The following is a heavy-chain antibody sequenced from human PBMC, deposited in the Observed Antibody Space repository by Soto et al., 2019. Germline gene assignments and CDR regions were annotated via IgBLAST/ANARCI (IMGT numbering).Heavy chain of an antibody. CDR1: GFIFSDYD. D-gene: IGHD5-12*01. J-gene: IGHJ6*02. V-gene: IGHV3-48*03. CDR3: AREVDIVASFYYYGMDV. Sequence: PGGSLRLSCAAAGFIFSDYDMNWVRQAPGKGLEWVSYISSSGSNIDYADSVTGRFTISRDNTKNSLYLQMNSLRAEDTAVYYCAREVDIVASFYYYGMDVWGQGTTVTVSS. CDR2: ISSSGSNI.